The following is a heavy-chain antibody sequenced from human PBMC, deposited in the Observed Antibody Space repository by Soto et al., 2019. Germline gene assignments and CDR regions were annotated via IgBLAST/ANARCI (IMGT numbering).Heavy chain of an antibody. J-gene: IGHJ4*02. CDR1: GGSINTGGYY. V-gene: IGHV4-31*03. CDR3: AREGSGINYFDY. D-gene: IGHD2-15*01. CDR2: IYYSGST. Sequence: SETLSLTCSVSGGSINTGGYYWSWIRQHPGKGLEWIGYIYYSGSTYYNPSLKSRVTISVDTSKNQFSLKLSSVTAADTAVYYCAREGSGINYFDYWGQGTLVTVSS.